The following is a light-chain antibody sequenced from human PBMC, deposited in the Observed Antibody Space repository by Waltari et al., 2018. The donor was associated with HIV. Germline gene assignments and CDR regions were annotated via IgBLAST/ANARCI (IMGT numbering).Light chain of an antibody. CDR1: ASNIGRNT. V-gene: IGLV1-44*01. J-gene: IGLJ3*02. Sequence: QSVVTQPPSASGTPGQRVSMSCSGSASNIGRNTVNWYQHLPQRAPKLLIYNNDARPSGGPDRFSASTTGTSASLDISGLQSEDEADYYCATWDDGLSGWVFGGGTKLTVL. CDR2: NND. CDR3: ATWDDGLSGWV.